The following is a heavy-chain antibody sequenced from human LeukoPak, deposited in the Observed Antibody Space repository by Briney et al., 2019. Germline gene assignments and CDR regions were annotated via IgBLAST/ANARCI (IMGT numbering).Heavy chain of an antibody. V-gene: IGHV3-23*01. CDR2: ISGSGGST. CDR3: AKEGGYRYLPPYYYYMDV. Sequence: GGSLRLSCAASGFTFSGYCMNWVRQAPGKGLEWVSAISGSGGSTYSADSVKGRFTISRDNSKNTLYLQMNSLRAEDTAVYYCAKEGGYRYLPPYYYYMDVWGKGTTVTVSS. J-gene: IGHJ6*03. CDR1: GFTFSGYC. D-gene: IGHD5-18*01.